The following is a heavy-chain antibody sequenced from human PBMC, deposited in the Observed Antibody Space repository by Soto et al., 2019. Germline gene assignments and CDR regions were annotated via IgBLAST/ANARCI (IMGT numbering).Heavy chain of an antibody. J-gene: IGHJ4*02. Sequence: GASVKVSCKASGYTFTSYAMHWVRQAPGQRLEWMGWINAGNGNTKYSQKFQGRVTITRDTSASTAYMELSSLRSEDTAVYYCARAGDTAMVSLGYWGQGTLVTVSS. CDR1: GYTFTSYA. D-gene: IGHD5-18*01. CDR2: INAGNGNT. CDR3: ARAGDTAMVSLGY. V-gene: IGHV1-3*01.